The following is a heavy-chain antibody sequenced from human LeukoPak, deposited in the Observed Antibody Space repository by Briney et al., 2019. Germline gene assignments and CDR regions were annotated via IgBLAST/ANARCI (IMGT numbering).Heavy chain of an antibody. J-gene: IGHJ4*02. CDR2: TYYRSKWHD. CDR3: ARASSGYYALDS. D-gene: IGHD6-19*01. Sequence: SQTLSLTCVISGDSVSSNSAAWNWIRQSPSRGLEWLGRTYYRSKWHDDYAVSVKSRITITPDTSKNQFSLQLSSVTPEDTAAYYCARASSGYYALDSWGQGTLVTVSS. V-gene: IGHV6-1*01. CDR1: GDSVSSNSAA.